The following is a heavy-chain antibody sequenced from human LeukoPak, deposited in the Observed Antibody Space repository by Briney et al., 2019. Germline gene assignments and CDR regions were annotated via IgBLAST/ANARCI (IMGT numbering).Heavy chain of an antibody. CDR3: TREGLGTTFSAWFDP. Sequence: GGSLRLSCAASGFTFSNYGMHWVRQAPGKGLEWVAVISSDGSIDYYADSVRGRFTVSRDNSKNTLYLQLNSLRVEDTAVHYCTREGLGTTFSAWFDPWGQGTLVIVSS. D-gene: IGHD1-7*01. V-gene: IGHV3-30*03. J-gene: IGHJ5*02. CDR2: ISSDGSID. CDR1: GFTFSNYG.